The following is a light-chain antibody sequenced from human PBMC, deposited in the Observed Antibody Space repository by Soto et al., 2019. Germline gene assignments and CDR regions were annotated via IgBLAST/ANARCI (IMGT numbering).Light chain of an antibody. CDR1: QDINNW. V-gene: IGKV1D-12*01. Sequence: DIQMTQSPSSVSASVGDRVTITCRSSQDINNWLAWYQQKPGKAPKLLIYGTSTLQSGVPSRFTGSGSGTDFSLTSSSLQPEDFAFYYCQQANSFPTFGGGTKVELK. CDR2: GTS. J-gene: IGKJ4*01. CDR3: QQANSFPT.